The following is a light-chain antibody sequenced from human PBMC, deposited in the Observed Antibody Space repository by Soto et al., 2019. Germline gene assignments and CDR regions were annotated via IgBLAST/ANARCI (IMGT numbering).Light chain of an antibody. CDR2: GAS. Sequence: RVMTQSPATLSVSPGERATLSCRASQSVNSNLAWYQQKPGQAPRLLIYGASTRATGIPARLSGSGSGTEFTLTISSLQSEDFAFYYCQQYNNWPLTFGGGTKVEIE. CDR1: QSVNSN. CDR3: QQYNNWPLT. V-gene: IGKV3-15*01. J-gene: IGKJ4*01.